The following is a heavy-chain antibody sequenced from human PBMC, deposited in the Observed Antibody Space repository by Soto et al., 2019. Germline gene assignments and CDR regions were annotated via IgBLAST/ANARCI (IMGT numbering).Heavy chain of an antibody. J-gene: IGHJ2*01. D-gene: IGHD3-22*01. CDR1: GGSISSSSYY. Sequence: XETMSLTCTVSGGSISSSSYYWGWIRQPPGKGLEWIGSIYYSGSTYYNPSLKSRVTISVDTSKNQFSLKLSSVTAADTAVYYCAIDRDYYDSSGYYYEAGYFDLWGRGTLVTVSS. V-gene: IGHV4-39*02. CDR3: AIDRDYYDSSGYYYEAGYFDL. CDR2: IYYSGST.